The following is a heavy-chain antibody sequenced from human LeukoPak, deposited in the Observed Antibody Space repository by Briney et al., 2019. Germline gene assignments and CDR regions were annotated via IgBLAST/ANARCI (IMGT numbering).Heavy chain of an antibody. CDR2: IYYSGST. V-gene: IGHV4-39*01. D-gene: IGHD5-12*01. CDR1: GGSISSSSYY. J-gene: IGHJ4*02. CDR3: ARLLVATVDP. Sequence: PSETLSLTCTVSGGSISSSSYYWGWIRQPPGKGLEWIGSIYYSGSTYYNPSLESRVTISVDTSKNQFSLKLSSVTAADTAVYYCARLLVATVDPWGQGTLVTVSS.